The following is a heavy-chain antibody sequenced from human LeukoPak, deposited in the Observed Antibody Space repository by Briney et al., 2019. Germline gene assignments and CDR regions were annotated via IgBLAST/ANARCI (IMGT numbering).Heavy chain of an antibody. CDR2: IIPIFGTA. D-gene: IGHD3-16*02. V-gene: IGHV1-69*05. CDR3: ARDIGIGSYYMDV. Sequence: GSSLTVSCTASVGTFSSYAISWVRQAPGQGLEWMGGIIPIFGTANYAQKFQGRVTITTDESTSTAYMELSSLRSEDTAVYYCARDIGIGSYYMDVWGKGTTVTVSS. J-gene: IGHJ6*03. CDR1: VGTFSSYA.